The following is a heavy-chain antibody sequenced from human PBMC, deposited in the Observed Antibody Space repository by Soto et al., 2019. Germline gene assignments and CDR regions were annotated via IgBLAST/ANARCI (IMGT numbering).Heavy chain of an antibody. V-gene: IGHV3-74*01. D-gene: IGHD1-1*01. J-gene: IGHJ4*02. CDR3: ARGGLEPFDY. Sequence: GSLRIAGAASGFTLGNYWMHWVRQAPGKGLVWVSRINDYGTTINYAESVEVRFIISRDDAKSEVYLQMNNLRAEDSAVYYCARGGLEPFDYWGQGALVNVSS. CDR1: GFTLGNYW. CDR2: INDYGTTI.